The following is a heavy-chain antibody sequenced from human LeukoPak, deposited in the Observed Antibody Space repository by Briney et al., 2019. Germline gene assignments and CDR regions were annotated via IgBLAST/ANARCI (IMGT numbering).Heavy chain of an antibody. J-gene: IGHJ3*02. CDR3: ASRWYGDYVWVGAFDI. Sequence: GGSLRLSCAASGFTVSSNYMSWVRQAPGKGLEWVSVIYSGGSTYYADSVKGRFTITRDNSKNTLYLQMNSLRAEDTAVYYCASRWYGDYVWVGAFDIWGQGTMVTVSS. V-gene: IGHV3-53*01. CDR2: IYSGGST. CDR1: GFTVSSNY. D-gene: IGHD4-17*01.